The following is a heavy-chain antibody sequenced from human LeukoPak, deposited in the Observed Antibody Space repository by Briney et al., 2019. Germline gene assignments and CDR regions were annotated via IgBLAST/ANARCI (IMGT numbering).Heavy chain of an antibody. V-gene: IGHV1-69*01. CDR2: IIPIFGTA. Sequence: SVKVSCKASGGTFSSCAISWVRQAPGQGLEWMGGIIPIFGTANYAQKFQGRVTITADESTSTAYMELSSLRSEDTAVYYCASHYYDSSGYYYGFDYWGQGTLVTVSS. CDR1: GGTFSSCA. D-gene: IGHD3-22*01. J-gene: IGHJ4*02. CDR3: ASHYYDSSGYYYGFDY.